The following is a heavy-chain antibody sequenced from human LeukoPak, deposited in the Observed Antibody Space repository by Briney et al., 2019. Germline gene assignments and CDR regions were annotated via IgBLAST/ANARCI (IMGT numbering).Heavy chain of an antibody. CDR1: GFTFSSYW. Sequence: PGGSLRLSCAASGFTFSSYWMHWVRQAPGKGLVWVSRINSDGVSTSYADSVKGRLTISRDNAKNTLYLQMNSLRDEDTAVYYYAKGGRNVIDYWGQGTLVTVSS. CDR3: AKGGRNVIDY. V-gene: IGHV3-74*01. CDR2: INSDGVST. J-gene: IGHJ4*02. D-gene: IGHD1-26*01.